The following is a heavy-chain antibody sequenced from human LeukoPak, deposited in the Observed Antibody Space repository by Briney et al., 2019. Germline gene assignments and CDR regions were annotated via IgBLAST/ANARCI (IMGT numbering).Heavy chain of an antibody. Sequence: ASAKVSCKASGYTFTSYYMHWVRQAPGQGLEWMGIINPSGGSTSYAQKFQGRVTMTRDTSTSTVYMELSSLRSEDTAVYYCARGLGYCSSTSCLLDYYYGSAPYGMDVWGQGTTVTVSS. D-gene: IGHD2-2*01. J-gene: IGHJ6*02. CDR2: INPSGGST. V-gene: IGHV1-46*01. CDR3: ARGLGYCSSTSCLLDYYYGSAPYGMDV. CDR1: GYTFTSYY.